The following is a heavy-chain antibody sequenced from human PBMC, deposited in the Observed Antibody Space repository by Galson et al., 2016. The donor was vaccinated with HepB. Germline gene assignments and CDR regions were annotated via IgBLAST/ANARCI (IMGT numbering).Heavy chain of an antibody. CDR1: GASFTGYY. J-gene: IGHJ3*01. Sequence: ETLSLTCAVDGASFTGYYWSWIRQPPGKGLEWIGEVNYSGSAILTPSLKSRVTISVDTSQTHVSLKLTSVTAAYTAVYFCARKQSLKALNLWGQGTTVTVSS. D-gene: IGHD6-19*01. CDR2: VNYSGSA. CDR3: ARKQSLKALNL. V-gene: IGHV4-34*01.